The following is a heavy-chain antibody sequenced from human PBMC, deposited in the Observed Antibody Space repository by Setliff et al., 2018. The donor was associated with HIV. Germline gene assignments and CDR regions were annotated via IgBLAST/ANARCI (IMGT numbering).Heavy chain of an antibody. CDR3: ATLSGATTYFDY. V-gene: IGHV4-61*09. Sequence: PSETLSLTCTVSGGSISSGSYYWSWIRQPAGKGLEWIGHIYTSGSTNYNPSLKSRVTISVDTSKNQFSLKLSSVTAADTAVYYCATLSGATTYFDYGGQGTLVTVSS. CDR1: GGSISSGSYY. CDR2: IYTSGST. D-gene: IGHD1-26*01. J-gene: IGHJ4*02.